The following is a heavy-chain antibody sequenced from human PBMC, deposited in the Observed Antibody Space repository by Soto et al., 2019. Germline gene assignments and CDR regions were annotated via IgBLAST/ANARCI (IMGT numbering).Heavy chain of an antibody. V-gene: IGHV4-30-2*06. Sequence: SETLSLTCTVSGGSMSYRGFSWSWIRQSPGKGLEWIGYISRLDNGYFRPSFKSRVTMSIARSRNQFYLNLSSMTAADRAVYYCARGAGYGPFDYWGQGVLVTVSS. CDR1: GGSMSYRGFS. CDR2: ISRLDNG. D-gene: IGHD5-12*01. J-gene: IGHJ4*02. CDR3: ARGAGYGPFDY.